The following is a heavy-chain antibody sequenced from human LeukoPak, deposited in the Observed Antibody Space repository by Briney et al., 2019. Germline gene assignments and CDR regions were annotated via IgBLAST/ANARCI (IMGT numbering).Heavy chain of an antibody. V-gene: IGHV1-18*01. CDR1: GYTFTSYG. Sequence: ASVKVSCKASGYTFTSYGISGVRQAPGQGLEWMGWISAYNGNTNYAQKLQGRVTMTTDTSTSTAYMELRSLRSDDTAVYYCARARAPNHAFDIWGQGTMVTVSS. J-gene: IGHJ3*02. CDR3: ARARAPNHAFDI. CDR2: ISAYNGNT.